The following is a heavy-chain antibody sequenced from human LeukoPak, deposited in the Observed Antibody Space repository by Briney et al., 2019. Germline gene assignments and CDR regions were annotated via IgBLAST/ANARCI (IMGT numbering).Heavy chain of an antibody. J-gene: IGHJ4*02. Sequence: GGSLRLSCAASGFTFSSYAMSWVRQAPGKGLEWVLGIGWDSGGIGYADSVKGRFTISRDNAKKSLFLQMNSLRAEDTAFYYCAKGGGWFYYFDFWGQGSLVTVSS. CDR3: AKGGGWFYYFDF. D-gene: IGHD6-19*01. CDR1: GFTFSSYA. V-gene: IGHV3-9*01. CDR2: IGWDSGGI.